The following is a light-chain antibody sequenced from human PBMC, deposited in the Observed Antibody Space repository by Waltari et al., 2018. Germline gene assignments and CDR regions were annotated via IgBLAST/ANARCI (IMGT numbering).Light chain of an antibody. J-gene: IGKJ5*01. V-gene: IGKV3-11*01. Sequence: EIVLTQSPATLSLSPGERATLSCRASQSVSSYLGWFQQKPGQAPRLLIYDASNRATGVPAMFSGSGSGTDFTLTISSLEPEDFAIYYCQQRSDWPSITFGQGTRLEIK. CDR3: QQRSDWPSIT. CDR1: QSVSSY. CDR2: DAS.